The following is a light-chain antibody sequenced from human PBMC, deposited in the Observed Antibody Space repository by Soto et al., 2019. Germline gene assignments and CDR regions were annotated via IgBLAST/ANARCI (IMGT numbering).Light chain of an antibody. V-gene: IGKV1-5*01. J-gene: IGKJ4*01. CDR3: QKYNSAPLT. CDR2: DAS. CDR1: QSIGRW. Sequence: DIQMTQSPSTLPASVGDRVTITCRASQSIGRWLAWYQQKPGKAPKVLIYDASTLKSGVPSRFSGSGSGTDFTLTISSLQPDDFAAYYCQKYNSAPLTFGGGTKVDIK.